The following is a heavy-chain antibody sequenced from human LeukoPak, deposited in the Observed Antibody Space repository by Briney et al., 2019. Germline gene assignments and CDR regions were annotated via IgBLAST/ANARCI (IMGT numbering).Heavy chain of an antibody. D-gene: IGHD6-13*01. J-gene: IGHJ4*02. CDR2: IIPIFGTA. Sequence: SVKVSRKASGGTFSSYAISWVRQAPGQGLEWMGGIIPIFGTANYAQKFQGRVTITPDESTSTAYMELSSLRSEDTAVYYCAREGGAAAGPPDYWGQGTLVTVSS. CDR3: AREGGAAAGPPDY. V-gene: IGHV1-69*13. CDR1: GGTFSSYA.